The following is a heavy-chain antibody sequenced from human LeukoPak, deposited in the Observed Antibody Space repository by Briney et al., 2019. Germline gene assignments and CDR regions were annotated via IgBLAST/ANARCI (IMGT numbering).Heavy chain of an antibody. CDR3: AGDYDILTRGGDY. CDR1: GFTFSSYS. J-gene: IGHJ4*02. CDR2: ISSSSSYI. V-gene: IGHV3-21*01. D-gene: IGHD3-9*01. Sequence: GGSLRLSCAASGFTFSSYSMNWVRQAPGKGLEGVSSISSSSSYIYYADSVKGRFTISRDNAKNSLYLQMNSLRAEDTAVYYCAGDYDILTRGGDYWGQGTLVTVSS.